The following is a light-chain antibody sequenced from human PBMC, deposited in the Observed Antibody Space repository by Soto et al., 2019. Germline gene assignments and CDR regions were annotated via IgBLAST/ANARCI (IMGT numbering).Light chain of an antibody. CDR2: DAS. CDR3: QQRSNWPS. Sequence: EIALTQSPATLSLSPGERATLSCRASQSVSSYLAWYQQKPGQAPRLLIYDASNRATGIPARFSGSGSGTDFTFTISSLEPEDFAVYYCQQRSNWPSFGPGTKVDIK. V-gene: IGKV3-11*01. CDR1: QSVSSY. J-gene: IGKJ3*01.